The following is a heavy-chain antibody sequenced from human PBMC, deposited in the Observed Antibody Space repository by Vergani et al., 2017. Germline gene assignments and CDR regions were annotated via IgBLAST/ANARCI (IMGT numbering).Heavy chain of an antibody. Sequence: EVQLVVSGGGLVQPGGSLRLSCAASGFTFSDNYMDWVRQAPGKGLECVGRTRNKANSYTTEYAASVKGRFTISRDNSKNSLYLQMNSLKTEDTAVYYCASGEKRRVGDYYYYCYMDAWGKGTTVTVAS. CDR2: TRNKANSYTT. CDR1: GFTFSDNY. V-gene: IGHV3-72*01. CDR3: ASGEKRRVGDYYYYCYMDA. D-gene: IGHD2-2*01. J-gene: IGHJ6*03.